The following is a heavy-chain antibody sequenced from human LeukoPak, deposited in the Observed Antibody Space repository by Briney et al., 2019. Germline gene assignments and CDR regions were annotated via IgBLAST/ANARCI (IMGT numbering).Heavy chain of an antibody. J-gene: IGHJ4*02. D-gene: IGHD6-19*01. V-gene: IGHV3-66*01. CDR2: IYSGGGT. CDR3: AGVRGAVAGLG. Sequence: PGGSLRLSCAASGFTVSSNYMSWVRQAPGKGLEWVSVIYSGGGTYYADSVKGRLTISRDNSKNTLYLQMNSLRAEDTAVYYCAGVRGAVAGLGWGQGTLVTVSS. CDR1: GFTVSSNY.